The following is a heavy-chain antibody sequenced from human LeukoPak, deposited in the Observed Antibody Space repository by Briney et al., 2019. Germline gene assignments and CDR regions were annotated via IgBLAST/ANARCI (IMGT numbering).Heavy chain of an antibody. J-gene: IGHJ4*02. Sequence: ASVKVSCKASGYTFTNYTINWVRQAPGQGLEWMGWMNPNSGNTGYAQKFQGRVTMTRNTSISTAYMELSSLRSEDTAVYYCARGRRSGYFGVERSDYWGQGTLVTVSS. CDR1: GYTFTNYT. V-gene: IGHV1-8*02. CDR3: ARGRRSGYFGVERSDY. CDR2: MNPNSGNT. D-gene: IGHD3-3*01.